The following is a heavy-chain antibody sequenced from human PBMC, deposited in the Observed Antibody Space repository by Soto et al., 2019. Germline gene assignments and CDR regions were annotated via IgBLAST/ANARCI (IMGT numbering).Heavy chain of an antibody. V-gene: IGHV3-21*01. CDR1: GFTFSIYA. CDR3: AKSRVLRFLEWFTGY. D-gene: IGHD3-3*01. J-gene: IGHJ4*02. CDR2: ISSSSSYI. Sequence: GGSLRLSCAASGFTFSIYAMSWVRQPPGKGLEWVSSISSSSSYIYYADSVKGRFTISRDNAKNSLYLQMNSLRAEDTAVYYCAKSRVLRFLEWFTGYWGQGTLVTVSS.